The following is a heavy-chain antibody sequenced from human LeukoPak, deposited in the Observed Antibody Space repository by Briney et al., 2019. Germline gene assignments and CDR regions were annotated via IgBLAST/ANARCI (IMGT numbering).Heavy chain of an antibody. CDR3: ARDPDCSSTRCSESPFDY. CDR2: ISAYNGNT. J-gene: IGHJ4*02. CDR1: GYRFTSYG. V-gene: IGHV1-18*01. Sequence: GASVKVSCKASGYRFTSYGISWVRQAPGQGLEWMAWISAYNGNTNYAQKFQGRVIMTTDTSTSTAYMELRSLRSDDTAVYYCARDPDCSSTRCSESPFDYWGQGTLVTASS. D-gene: IGHD2-2*01.